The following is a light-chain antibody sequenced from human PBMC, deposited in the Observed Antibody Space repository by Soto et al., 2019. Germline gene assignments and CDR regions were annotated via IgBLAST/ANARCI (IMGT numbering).Light chain of an antibody. J-gene: IGKJ5*01. CDR3: QQYNNWPPSII. CDR2: GAS. V-gene: IGKV3-15*01. CDR1: ESVSSN. Sequence: MTQSPASLSVSPGERATLSCRASESVSSNLAWYQQRPGQAPRLLIYGASTRATDTPVRFRGSGSGTEFTLTISSLQSEDFAVYYCQQYNNWPPSIIFGQGTRLEIK.